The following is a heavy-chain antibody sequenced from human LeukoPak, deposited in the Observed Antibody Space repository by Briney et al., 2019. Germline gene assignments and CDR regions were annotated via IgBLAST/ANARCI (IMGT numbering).Heavy chain of an antibody. V-gene: IGHV3-43*02. D-gene: IGHD6-19*01. CDR1: GFTFDDYA. CDR3: AEESSGWSNDY. CDR2: ISGDGGST. J-gene: IGHJ4*02. Sequence: GGSLRLSCAASGFTFDDYAMHRVRQAPGKGLEWVSLISGDGGSTYYADSVKGRFTISRDNSKNSLYLQMNSLRTEDTALYYCAEESSGWSNDYWGQGTLVTVSS.